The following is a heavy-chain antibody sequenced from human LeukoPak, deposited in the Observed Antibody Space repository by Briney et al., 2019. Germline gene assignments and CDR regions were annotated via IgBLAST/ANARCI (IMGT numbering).Heavy chain of an antibody. CDR3: AKQGIWFGELSLDY. J-gene: IGHJ4*02. Sequence: GGSLRLSCAASGFTFSSYAMSWVRRAPGKGLEWVSAISGSGGSTYYADSVKGRFTISRDNSKNTLYLQMNSLRAEDTAVYYCAKQGIWFGELSLDYWGQGTLVTVSS. D-gene: IGHD3-10*01. CDR2: ISGSGGST. CDR1: GFTFSSYA. V-gene: IGHV3-23*01.